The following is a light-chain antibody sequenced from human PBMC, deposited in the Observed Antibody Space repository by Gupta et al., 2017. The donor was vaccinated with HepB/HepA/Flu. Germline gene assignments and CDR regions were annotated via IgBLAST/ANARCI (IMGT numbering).Light chain of an antibody. CDR1: QSVLYSSNNKNY. V-gene: IGKV4-1*01. CDR2: CAS. Sequence: VMTQSPDSLAVSLGARDTINCKSSQSVLYSSNNKNYLAWYQKKPGQTPKLLMYCASTRESGVPYRFSGSGSGTDFTLTISSLQAEDGAGYYCQQYYSYPLTFGRGTKVEIK. CDR3: QQYYSYPLT. J-gene: IGKJ4*01.